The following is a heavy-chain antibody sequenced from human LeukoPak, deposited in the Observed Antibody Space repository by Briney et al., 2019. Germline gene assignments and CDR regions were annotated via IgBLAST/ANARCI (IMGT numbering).Heavy chain of an antibody. CDR2: IWYDGSEK. J-gene: IGHJ4*02. V-gene: IGHV3-33*08. Sequence: PGGSLRLSCAASGFTFNTFTMHWVRQAPGKGLEWVAVIWYDGSEKYYRDSVKGRFSASRDNSRNTLYLQMNNLRVEDTAVYYCARDRSVDYFDEWGRGTQVTVSS. CDR3: ARDRSVDYFDE. CDR1: GFTFNTFT. D-gene: IGHD4-23*01.